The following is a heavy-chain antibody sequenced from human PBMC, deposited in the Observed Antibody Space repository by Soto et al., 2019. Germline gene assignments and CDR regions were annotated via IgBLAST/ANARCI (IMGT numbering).Heavy chain of an antibody. D-gene: IGHD3-10*01. V-gene: IGHV4-59*01. Sequence: QVQLQESGPGLVKPSETLSLTCTVSGDSISNSFWSWLRQPPGKGPEWIGYIYYRDKTNYNSSLASRVTISMDTSRSQVSLNLKSMTAADTAVYYCARDRGSGSSRNWYFDVWGRGTQVTVSS. J-gene: IGHJ2*01. CDR3: ARDRGSGSSRNWYFDV. CDR1: GDSISNSF. CDR2: IYYRDKT.